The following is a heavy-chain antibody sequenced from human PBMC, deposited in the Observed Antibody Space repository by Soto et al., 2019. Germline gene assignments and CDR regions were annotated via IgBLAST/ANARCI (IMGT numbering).Heavy chain of an antibody. Sequence: SETLSLTCSVSGADIYTYSWTWIRQPAGKGLEWIGRIYTSASINYNPSLKGRVTLSVDTSTNQVSLRLASVTAADTAIYYCARDREAGYNFYYGMDVWGQGTTVTASS. V-gene: IGHV4-4*07. D-gene: IGHD6-19*01. CDR1: GADIYTYS. CDR3: ARDREAGYNFYYGMDV. CDR2: IYTSASI. J-gene: IGHJ6*02.